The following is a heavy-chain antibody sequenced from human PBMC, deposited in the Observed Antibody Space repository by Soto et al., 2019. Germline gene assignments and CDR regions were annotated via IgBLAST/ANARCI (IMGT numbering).Heavy chain of an antibody. CDR2: ISSSGSTI. Sequence: RGSLRLSCAASGFTFSDNYMSWIRQAPGKGLEWVSYISSSGSTIYYADSVKGRFTISRDNAKNSLYLQMNSLRAEDTAVYYCARGPRNYSNYSHCYGKDVWSRGTTVTVS. CDR1: GFTFSDNY. CDR3: ARGPRNYSNYSHCYGKDV. V-gene: IGHV3-11*01. D-gene: IGHD4-4*01. J-gene: IGHJ6*02.